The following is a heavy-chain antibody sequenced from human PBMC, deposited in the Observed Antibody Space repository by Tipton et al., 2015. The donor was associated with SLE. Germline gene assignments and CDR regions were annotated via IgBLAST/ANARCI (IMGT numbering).Heavy chain of an antibody. CDR2: ISYSGSP. D-gene: IGHD3-10*01. V-gene: IGHV4-59*08. Sequence: TLSLTCTVSGGSISSYYWSWNRQPPGKGLEWIGYISYSGSPNYNPSLKSRVTISVDSSKNQFSLKLSSVTAADTAGYYCAAQGYYGSGGGFLDYWGQGTLVTVSS. J-gene: IGHJ4*02. CDR1: GGSISSYY. CDR3: AAQGYYGSGGGFLDY.